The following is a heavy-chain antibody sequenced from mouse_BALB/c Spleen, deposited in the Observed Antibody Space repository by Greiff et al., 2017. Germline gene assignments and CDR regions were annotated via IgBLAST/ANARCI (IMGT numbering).Heavy chain of an antibody. CDR1: GFAFSSYD. D-gene: IGHD1-2*01. J-gene: IGHJ3*01. CDR2: ISSGGGST. Sequence: EVMLVESGGGLVKPGGSLKLSCAASGFAFSSYDMSWVRQTPEKRLEWVAYISSGGGSTYYPDTVKGRFTISRDNAKNTLYLQMSSLKSEDTAMYYCARHGTTATWFAYWGQGTLVTVSA. V-gene: IGHV5-12-1*01. CDR3: ARHGTTATWFAY.